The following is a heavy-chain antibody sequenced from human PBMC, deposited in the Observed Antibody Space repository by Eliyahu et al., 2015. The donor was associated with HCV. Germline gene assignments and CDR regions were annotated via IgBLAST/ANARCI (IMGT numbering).Heavy chain of an antibody. CDR2: IKSKTDGGTT. CDR1: GFTFSKAW. V-gene: IGHV3-15*01. Sequence: EVQLVESGGGLVKPGGSLRLSCAASGFTFSKAWMSWVRQAPGKGLEWIGRIKSKTDGGTTDYAAPVKGRFTISRDDSKSTLEPPKNSLKTEDTAVYYCTTGAPGGFDYYLDVWGQGTTVTVSS. D-gene: IGHD3-10*01. J-gene: IGHJ6*03. CDR3: TTGAPGGFDYYLDV.